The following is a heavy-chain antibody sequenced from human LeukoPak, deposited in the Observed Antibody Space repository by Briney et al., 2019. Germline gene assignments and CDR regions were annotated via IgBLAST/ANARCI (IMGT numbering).Heavy chain of an antibody. Sequence: SETLSLTCTVSGGSISSGGYYWSWIRQPPGKGLEWIEYIYHSGSTYYNPSLKSRVTISVDRSKNQFSLKLSSVTAADTAVYYCARAMRSSTSCYDYWGQGTLVTVSS. V-gene: IGHV4-30-2*01. J-gene: IGHJ4*02. CDR3: ARAMRSSTSCYDY. CDR1: GGSISSGGYY. D-gene: IGHD2-2*01. CDR2: IYHSGST.